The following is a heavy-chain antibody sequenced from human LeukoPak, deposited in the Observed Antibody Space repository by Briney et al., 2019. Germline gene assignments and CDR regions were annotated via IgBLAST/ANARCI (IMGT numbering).Heavy chain of an antibody. CDR1: GFTFSRFA. CDR3: AKGFRSDGTCYSSVDY. J-gene: IGHJ4*02. D-gene: IGHD2-15*01. V-gene: IGHV3-23*01. CDR2: ICGSSDNT. Sequence: GGSLRLSCAASGFTFSRFAMSWVRQAPGKGLEWVSTICGSSDNTYNADSVKSRFTISRDNSKNTLYLQMNSLRDEDTAIYYCAKGFRSDGTCYSSVDYWGQGTLVTVSS.